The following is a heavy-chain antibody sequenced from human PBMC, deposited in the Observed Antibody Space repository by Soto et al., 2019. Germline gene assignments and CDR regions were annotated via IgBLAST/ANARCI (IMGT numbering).Heavy chain of an antibody. Sequence: SVKVSCKASGDTFSSYAISWVRQAPGQGLEWMGGIIPIFGTANYAQKFQGRVTITADESTSTAYMELSSLRSEDTAVYYCASDITGTTSPVGYWGQGTLVPVSS. V-gene: IGHV1-69*01. CDR1: GDTFSSYA. J-gene: IGHJ4*02. CDR2: IIPIFGTA. D-gene: IGHD1-7*01. CDR3: ASDITGTTSPVGY.